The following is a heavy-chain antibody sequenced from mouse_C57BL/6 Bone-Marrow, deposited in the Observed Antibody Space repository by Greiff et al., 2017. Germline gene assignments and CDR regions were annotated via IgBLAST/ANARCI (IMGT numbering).Heavy chain of an antibody. CDR3: TRSLIYYGTNY. Sequence: EVQLQQSGAELVKPGASVKFSCTASGFNIKDYYIHWVKQRTEQGLEWIGRIDPEDGETKYAPKFQDKATITADTSSNTAYLQLSSLTSEDTAVYYCTRSLIYYGTNYWGQGTTLTVSS. V-gene: IGHV14-2*01. CDR1: GFNIKDYY. CDR2: IDPEDGET. J-gene: IGHJ2*01. D-gene: IGHD1-1*01.